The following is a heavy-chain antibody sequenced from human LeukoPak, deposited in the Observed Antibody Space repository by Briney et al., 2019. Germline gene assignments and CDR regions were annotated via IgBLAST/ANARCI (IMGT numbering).Heavy chain of an antibody. V-gene: IGHV3-23*01. Sequence: GGSLRLSCAASGFTFSSYAMSWVRQAPGKGLEWVSLVNDSGGNTYYADSVKGRFTISRDNSKNTLFLQMSSLRAEDTAVYYCAKTSAGIRGGYFDYWGQGTLVTVSS. D-gene: IGHD3-10*01. CDR1: GFTFSSYA. CDR3: AKTSAGIRGGYFDY. CDR2: VNDSGGNT. J-gene: IGHJ4*02.